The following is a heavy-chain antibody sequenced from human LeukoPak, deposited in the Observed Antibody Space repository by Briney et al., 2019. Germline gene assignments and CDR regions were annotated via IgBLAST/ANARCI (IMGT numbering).Heavy chain of an antibody. D-gene: IGHD3-10*01. V-gene: IGHV3-23*01. J-gene: IGHJ4*02. Sequence: PGGSLRLSCAASGFTFSSYAMSWVRQAPGKGLEWVSAISGSGGSTYYADSVKGRFTISRDNSKNTLYLQMNSLKAEDTAVYYCARAHPPYTFGELDYWGQGTLVTVSS. CDR3: ARAHPPYTFGELDY. CDR2: ISGSGGST. CDR1: GFTFSSYA.